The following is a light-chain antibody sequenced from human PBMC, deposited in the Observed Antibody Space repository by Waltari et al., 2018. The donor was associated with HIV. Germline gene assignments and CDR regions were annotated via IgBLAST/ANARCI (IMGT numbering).Light chain of an antibody. V-gene: IGLV2-8*01. CDR1: SSDVGGYNY. CDR2: EVS. Sequence: QSALTQPPSASGSPGQSVTISCTGTSSDVGGYNYVSWYQQHPGKAPKLMIYEVSNRPSGVPDRFSGSKSGNTASLTVSGLQAEDEADYYCSSYAGSSIVVFGGGTNLTVL. J-gene: IGLJ2*01. CDR3: SSYAGSSIVV.